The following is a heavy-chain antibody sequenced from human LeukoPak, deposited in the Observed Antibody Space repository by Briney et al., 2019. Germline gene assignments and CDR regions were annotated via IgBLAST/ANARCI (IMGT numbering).Heavy chain of an antibody. CDR1: GGTFGSYA. D-gene: IGHD3-3*01. V-gene: IGHV1-69*13. J-gene: IGHJ5*02. CDR3: ARAATSILGVVIVWFDP. CDR2: IIPIFGTA. Sequence: SVKVSCKASGGTFGSYAISWVRQAPGQGLEWTGGIIPIFGTANYAQKFQGRVTITADESTSTAYMELSSLRSEDTAVYYCARAATSILGVVIVWFDPWGQGTLVTVSS.